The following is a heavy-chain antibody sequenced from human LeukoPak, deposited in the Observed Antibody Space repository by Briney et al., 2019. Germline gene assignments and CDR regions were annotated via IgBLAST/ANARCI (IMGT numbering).Heavy chain of an antibody. D-gene: IGHD6-13*01. CDR3: AKAGVGYSSSWYDY. CDR2: ISGSGGST. V-gene: IGHV3-23*01. Sequence: GGSLRLSCAVSGVTFSSYAMSWVRQAQGEVLGWVSAISGSGGSTYYAHPVKGRFTISRDNSKNTLYLQMNSLRAEDTAVYYCAKAGVGYSSSWYDYWGQGTLVSVSS. J-gene: IGHJ4*02. CDR1: GVTFSSYA.